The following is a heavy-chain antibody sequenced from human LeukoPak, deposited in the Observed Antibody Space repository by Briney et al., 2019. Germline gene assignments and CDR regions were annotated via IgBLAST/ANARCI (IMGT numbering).Heavy chain of an antibody. V-gene: IGHV3-21*01. CDR2: ISSSSSYI. J-gene: IGHJ4*02. D-gene: IGHD2-8*01. CDR1: GFIFSNHG. CDR3: ARVGDYCTNGVCYDFDY. Sequence: GGSLRLSCAASGFIFSNHGMHWVRQAPGKGLEWVSSISSSSSYIYYADSVKGRFTISRDNAKNSLYLQMNSLRAEDTAVYYCARVGDYCTNGVCYDFDYWGQGTLVTVSS.